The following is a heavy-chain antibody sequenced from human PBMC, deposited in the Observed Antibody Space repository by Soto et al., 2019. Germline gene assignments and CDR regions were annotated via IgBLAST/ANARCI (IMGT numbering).Heavy chain of an antibody. CDR1: GFTFSSYA. Sequence: EVQLLESGGGLVQPGGSLRRSCAASGFTFSSYAMSWVRQAPGKGLEWVSAISGSGGSTYYADSVKGRFTISRDNSKNTLYLQMNSLRAEDTAVYYCAKITMVRGVINYWGQGTLVTVSS. D-gene: IGHD3-10*01. CDR3: AKITMVRGVINY. CDR2: ISGSGGST. J-gene: IGHJ4*02. V-gene: IGHV3-23*01.